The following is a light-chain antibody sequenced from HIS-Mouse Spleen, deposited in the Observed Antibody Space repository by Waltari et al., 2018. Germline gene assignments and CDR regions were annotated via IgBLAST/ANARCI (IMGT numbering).Light chain of an antibody. CDR2: ADS. V-gene: IGLV3-10*01. CDR1: ALQKKY. CDR3: YSTDSSGNHRV. Sequence: SYELTQPPSVSVSPGQTARITCAGDALQKKYAYWYQQSSGQAPVLVIYADSKRPSGIPERFSGSSSGTMATLTISGAQVEDEADYYCYSTDSSGNHRVFGGGTKLTVL. J-gene: IGLJ2*01.